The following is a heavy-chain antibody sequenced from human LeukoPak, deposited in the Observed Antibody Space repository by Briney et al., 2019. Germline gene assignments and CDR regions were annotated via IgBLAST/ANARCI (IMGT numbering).Heavy chain of an antibody. V-gene: IGHV3-11*01. CDR2: ISSSGSTI. J-gene: IGHJ4*02. CDR3: ARYARYCSSTSCYFLGYYFDY. CDR1: GFTFSDYY. D-gene: IGHD2-2*01. Sequence: GGSLRLSCAASGFTFSDYYMSWIRQAPGKGLEWVSYISSSGSTIYYADSVKGRFTISRDNAKNSLYLQMNSLRAEDTAVYYCARYARYCSSTSCYFLGYYFDYWGQGTLVTVSS.